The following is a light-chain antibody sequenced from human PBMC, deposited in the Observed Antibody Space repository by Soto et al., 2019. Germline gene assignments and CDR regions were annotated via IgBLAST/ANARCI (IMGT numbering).Light chain of an antibody. CDR2: GAS. J-gene: IGKJ1*01. Sequence: EIVLTQSPGTLSLSPGDRATLSCWASQSVSSDLAWYQQKPGQAPRLLMYGASTRATGIPASFSGSGSGTEFTLTISSLQSEDFAIYYCQQYNNWPRTFGQGTKVEIK. V-gene: IGKV3-15*01. CDR1: QSVSSD. CDR3: QQYNNWPRT.